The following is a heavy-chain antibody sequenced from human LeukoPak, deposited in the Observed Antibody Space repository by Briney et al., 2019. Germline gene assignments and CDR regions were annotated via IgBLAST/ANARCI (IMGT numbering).Heavy chain of an antibody. J-gene: IGHJ4*02. V-gene: IGHV3-74*01. CDR1: GFTFSSYW. CDR2: INNYGSRT. CDR3: ARGHIVVLTAPDY. D-gene: IGHD2-21*02. Sequence: GGSLRLSCAASGFTFSSYWMHWVRQAPGKGLVWVSRINNYGSRTTYADSVKGRFTISRDNAKNTLYLQMNSLRAEDTAEYYCARGHIVVLTAPDYWGQGTLVTVSS.